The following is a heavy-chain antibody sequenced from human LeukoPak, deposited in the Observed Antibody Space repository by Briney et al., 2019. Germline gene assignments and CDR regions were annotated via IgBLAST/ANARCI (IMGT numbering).Heavy chain of an antibody. V-gene: IGHV1-24*01. CDR3: ATRTVNLRPDAFDI. CDR2: FDPEDGET. Sequence: ASVKVSCKVSGYTLTELSMRWVRQAPGKGLEWMGGFDPEDGETIYAQKFQGRVTMTEDTSTDTAYMELSSLRSEDTAVYYCATRTVNLRPDAFDIWGQGTMVTVSS. CDR1: GYTLTELS. J-gene: IGHJ3*02. D-gene: IGHD4-17*01.